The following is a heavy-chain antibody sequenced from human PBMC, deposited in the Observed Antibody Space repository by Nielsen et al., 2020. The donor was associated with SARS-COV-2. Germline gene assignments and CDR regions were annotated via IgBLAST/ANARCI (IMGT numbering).Heavy chain of an antibody. Sequence: GGSLRLSCAGSGFTFSDYYMSWIRQAPGKGLEWVAQMSGSRSYIHYADSVKGRFAISRDNAKSSLYLQMSSLRAEDTGVYYCVRESSTYYIDYWGQGILVTVSS. D-gene: IGHD2-15*01. J-gene: IGHJ4*02. CDR2: MSGSRSYI. CDR3: VRESSTYYIDY. CDR1: GFTFSDYY. V-gene: IGHV3-11*06.